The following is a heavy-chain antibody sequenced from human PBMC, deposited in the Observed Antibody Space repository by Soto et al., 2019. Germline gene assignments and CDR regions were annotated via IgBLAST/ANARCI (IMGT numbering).Heavy chain of an antibody. J-gene: IGHJ4*02. CDR1: GFTFTNQA. V-gene: IGHV3-23*01. D-gene: IGHD4-4*01. CDR2: ISGSDDTT. CDR3: AKDRGITVIATPDFDY. Sequence: DVELLESGGGLFRPGGSLSLSGEPSGFTFTNQARNWVAQTPGKGLRWVSAISGSDDTTYYADSVKGRFTISRDNSKNTLYLQMSSLRAEDTAVYYCAKDRGITVIATPDFDYWGQGTLVTVSS.